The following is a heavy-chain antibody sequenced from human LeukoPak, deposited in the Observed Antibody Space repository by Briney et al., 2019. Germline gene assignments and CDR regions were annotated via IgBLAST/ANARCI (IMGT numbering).Heavy chain of an antibody. CDR2: MYTSGST. CDR1: GASISSYY. Sequence: PSQTLSLTCTVSGASISSYYWSWIRQPPGEGLEWIGYMYTSGSTNYNPSLKSRVTISVDTSKNQFSLKLSSVTAADTAVYYCARGRGMGTMDFWGQGTLVTVSS. J-gene: IGHJ4*02. D-gene: IGHD5-24*01. CDR3: ARGRGMGTMDF. V-gene: IGHV4-4*09.